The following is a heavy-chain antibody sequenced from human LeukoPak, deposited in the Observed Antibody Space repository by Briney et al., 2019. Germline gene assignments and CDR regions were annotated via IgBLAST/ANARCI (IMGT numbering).Heavy chain of an antibody. CDR3: AVNLPFDY. J-gene: IGHJ4*02. CDR1: GFTFSHYW. Sequence: AGGSLRLSCIASGFTFSHYWMTWVRQAPGKGLEWVANINQDGSEKNYVDSVKGRFTISRDNAQNSLYLQMNSLRAEDTAVYYCAVNLPFDYWGQGTLVTVSS. V-gene: IGHV3-7*01. CDR2: INQDGSEK.